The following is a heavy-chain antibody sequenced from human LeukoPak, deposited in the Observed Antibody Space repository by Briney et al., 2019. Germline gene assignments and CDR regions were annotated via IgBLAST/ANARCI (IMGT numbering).Heavy chain of an antibody. J-gene: IGHJ4*02. CDR3: ARRREDIVVVVAATPDFDY. CDR2: MNPNSGNT. Sequence: ASVKVSCKASGYTFTSYGISWVRQATGQGLEWMGWMNPNSGNTGYAQKFQGRVTMTRNTSISTAYMELSSLRSEDTAVYYCARRREDIVVVVAATPDFDYWGQGTLVTVSS. V-gene: IGHV1-8*02. CDR1: GYTFTSYG. D-gene: IGHD2-15*01.